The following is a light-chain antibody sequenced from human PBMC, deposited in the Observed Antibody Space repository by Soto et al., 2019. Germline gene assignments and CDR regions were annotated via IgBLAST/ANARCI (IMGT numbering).Light chain of an antibody. CDR2: GAF. Sequence: EIVMTQSPATLSVSPGERATLSCRASQSVSSNLAWYQQKPGQAPRLLIYGAFTRATGIPARFSGSGSGTEFTLTISSLQSEDFAVYYCQQYNEWPLTFGGGTKVEIK. CDR3: QQYNEWPLT. V-gene: IGKV3-15*01. CDR1: QSVSSN. J-gene: IGKJ4*01.